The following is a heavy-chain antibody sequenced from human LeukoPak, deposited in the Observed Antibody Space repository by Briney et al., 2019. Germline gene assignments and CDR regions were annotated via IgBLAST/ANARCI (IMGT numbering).Heavy chain of an antibody. D-gene: IGHD3-10*01. CDR2: ISYDGSNK. V-gene: IGHV3-30*04. CDR3: AIGPAENGMDV. Sequence: GGSLRLSCAASGFTLSSYAMHWVRQAPGKGLEWVAVISYDGSNKYYADSVKGRITISRDNSKNTLYLQMNSLRAEDTAVYYCAIGPAENGMDVWGQGTTVTVSS. CDR1: GFTLSSYA. J-gene: IGHJ6*02.